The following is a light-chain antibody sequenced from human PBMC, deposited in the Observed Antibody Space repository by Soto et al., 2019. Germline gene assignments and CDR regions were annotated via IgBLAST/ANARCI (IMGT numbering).Light chain of an antibody. J-gene: IGLJ3*02. Sequence: QSVLTQPPSVSGAPGQRVTISCTGSSSNIGAGYDVHWYQQLPGTAPKLLIYGNSNRPSGVPDRFSGSKSGTSASLAITGLQAEDGADYYCQAFDSSLRGWVFGGGTKVTVL. CDR3: QAFDSSLRGWV. CDR1: SSNIGAGYD. V-gene: IGLV1-40*01. CDR2: GNS.